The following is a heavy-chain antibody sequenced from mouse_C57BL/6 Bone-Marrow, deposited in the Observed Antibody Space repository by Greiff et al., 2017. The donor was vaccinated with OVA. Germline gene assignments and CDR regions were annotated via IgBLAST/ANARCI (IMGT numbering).Heavy chain of an antibody. J-gene: IGHJ4*01. CDR1: GFTFNTYA. CDR3: VRGSRRQLRVYAMDY. V-gene: IGHV10-3*01. CDR2: IRSKSSNYAT. Sequence: EAGGGLVQPKGSLKLSCAASGFTFNTYAMHWVRQAPGKGLEWVARIRSKSSNYATYYADSVKDRFTISRDDSQSMLYLQMNNLKTEDTAMDYCVRGSRRQLRVYAMDYWGQGTSVTVSS. D-gene: IGHD3-2*02.